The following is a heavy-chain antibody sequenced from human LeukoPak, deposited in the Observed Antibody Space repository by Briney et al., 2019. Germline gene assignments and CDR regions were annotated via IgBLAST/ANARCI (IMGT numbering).Heavy chain of an antibody. J-gene: IGHJ4*02. Sequence: GGSLRLSCAASGFTFSSYAMHWVRQAPGKGLEWVAVISYDGSNKYYADSVKGRFTISRDNSKNTLYLQMNSLRAEDTAVYYCARAVLSPFDYWGQGTLVTVSS. CDR2: ISYDGSNK. V-gene: IGHV3-30*04. CDR1: GFTFSSYA. CDR3: ARAVLSPFDY.